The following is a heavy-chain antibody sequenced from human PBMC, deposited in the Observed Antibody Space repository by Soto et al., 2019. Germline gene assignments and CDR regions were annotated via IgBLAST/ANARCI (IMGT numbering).Heavy chain of an antibody. J-gene: IGHJ6*02. D-gene: IGHD2-2*01. CDR3: AKGLGYCISSGCYDFYAMDV. V-gene: IGHV3-23*01. CDR2: IIGGGGIT. Sequence: PVGSLILSCAASGFPFSSYWMSWVRQAPGKGLEWVSRIIGGGGITDYADFVKCRFTVSRANSKNTVFLQMNSLRAEDTAVYYCAKGLGYCISSGCYDFYAMDVWGQGTTVTVSS. CDR1: GFPFSSYW.